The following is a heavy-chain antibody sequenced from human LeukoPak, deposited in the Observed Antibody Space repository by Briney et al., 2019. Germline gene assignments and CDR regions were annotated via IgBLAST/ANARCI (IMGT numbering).Heavy chain of an antibody. Sequence: GGSLRLSCAASGFTFSSYWMHWVRQVPGKGLVWVSRINSDGSSTTYADSVKGRFTISRDNSKNTLYLQMNSLRAEDTAVYYCERVRIRDYYGSGSHYFDYWGQGTLVTVSS. CDR2: INSDGSST. CDR1: GFTFSSYW. J-gene: IGHJ4*02. D-gene: IGHD3-10*01. V-gene: IGHV3-74*01. CDR3: ERVRIRDYYGSGSHYFDY.